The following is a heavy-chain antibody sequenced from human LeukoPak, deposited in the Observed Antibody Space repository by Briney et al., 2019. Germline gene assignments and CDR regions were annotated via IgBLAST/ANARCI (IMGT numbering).Heavy chain of an antibody. J-gene: IGHJ3*02. Sequence: TSVKVSCKASAFTFTGYYMHWVRQAPGQGLDWMGWINPNTGDTNYAQKFQGRVTMTRVTSISTAYMELSRLRSDDTAVYYCARDRGYSGYDLRDAFDIWGQGTMVTVSS. CDR2: INPNTGDT. V-gene: IGHV1-2*02. D-gene: IGHD5-12*01. CDR3: ARDRGYSGYDLRDAFDI. CDR1: AFTFTGYY.